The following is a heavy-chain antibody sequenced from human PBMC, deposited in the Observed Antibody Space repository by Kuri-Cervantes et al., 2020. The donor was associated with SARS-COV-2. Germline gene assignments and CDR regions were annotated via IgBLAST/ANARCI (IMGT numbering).Heavy chain of an antibody. J-gene: IGHJ4*02. CDR2: ISSSSSYT. V-gene: IGHV3-11*03. Sequence: GESLKISCAASGFTFSDYYMSWIRQALGKGLEWVSYISSSSSYTNYADSVKGRFTISRDNAKNSLYLQMSSLRAEDTAVYYCARGQQLIDYWGQGTLVTVSS. CDR3: ARGQQLIDY. D-gene: IGHD6-13*01. CDR1: GFTFSDYY.